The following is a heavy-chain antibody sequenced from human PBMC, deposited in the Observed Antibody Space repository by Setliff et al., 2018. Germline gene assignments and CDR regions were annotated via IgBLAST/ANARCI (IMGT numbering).Heavy chain of an antibody. CDR1: GASVSTHY. V-gene: IGHV4-59*02. J-gene: IGHJ4*02. Sequence: PSETLSLTCTVSGASVSTHYWSWVRQPPGKGLEWIGHTYYIGTANYDPSLKTRVTMSVDTSKNQFSLKLSSVIAADTALYYCARGGTYRYFDYWGQGTLVTVSS. CDR3: ARGGTYRYFDY. CDR2: TYYIGTA.